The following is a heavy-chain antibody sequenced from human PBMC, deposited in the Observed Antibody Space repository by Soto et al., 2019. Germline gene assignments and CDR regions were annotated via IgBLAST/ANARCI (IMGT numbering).Heavy chain of an antibody. V-gene: IGHV4-39*01. J-gene: IGHJ6*02. CDR2: IYYSGST. D-gene: IGHD3-3*01. CDR3: ARHRPYDFWSGYYTGRSFKDYYGMDV. Sequence: SETLSLTCTVSGGSISISSYYWCWIRQPPGKGLEWIGSIYYSGSTYYNPSLKSRVTISVDTSKNQFSLKLSSVTAADTAVYYCARHRPYDFWSGYYTGRSFKDYYGMDVWGQGTTVT. CDR1: GGSISISSYY.